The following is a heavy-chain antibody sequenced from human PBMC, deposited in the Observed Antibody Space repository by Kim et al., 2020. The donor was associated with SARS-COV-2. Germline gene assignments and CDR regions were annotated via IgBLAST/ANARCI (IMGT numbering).Heavy chain of an antibody. Sequence: TYYNPSLKSRVTISVDTSKNQFSLKLSSVTAADTAVYYCARRSGHYYDSKWGQGTLVTVSS. CDR2: T. V-gene: IGHV4-39*01. J-gene: IGHJ4*02. CDR3: ARRSGHYYDSK. D-gene: IGHD3-22*01.